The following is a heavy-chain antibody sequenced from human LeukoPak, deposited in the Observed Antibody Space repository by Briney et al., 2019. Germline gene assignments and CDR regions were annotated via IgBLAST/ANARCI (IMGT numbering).Heavy chain of an antibody. V-gene: IGHV4-30-2*01. CDR2: IYHSGST. CDR1: GGSISSGGYS. Sequence: SQTLSLTRAVSGGSISSGGYSWSWIRQPPGKGLEWIGYIYHSGSTYYNPSLKSRVTISVDRSKNQFSLKLSSVTAADTAVYYCASSLSGAYYFDYWGQGTLVTVSS. J-gene: IGHJ4*02. CDR3: ASSLSGAYYFDY. D-gene: IGHD2-15*01.